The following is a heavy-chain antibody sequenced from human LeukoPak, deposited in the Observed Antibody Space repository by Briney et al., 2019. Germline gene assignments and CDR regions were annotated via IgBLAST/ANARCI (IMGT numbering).Heavy chain of an antibody. V-gene: IGHV3-74*01. J-gene: IGHJ4*02. Sequence: PGGPLRLSCAASGFTFSNYWMHWVRQAPGKGLVWVSRINRDGSFTNYADSVKGRFTISRDNAKNTVYLQMNSLRGEDTAAYYCARGDPGDDWGQGTLVTVSS. CDR1: GFTFSNYW. CDR2: INRDGSFT. CDR3: ARGDPGDD.